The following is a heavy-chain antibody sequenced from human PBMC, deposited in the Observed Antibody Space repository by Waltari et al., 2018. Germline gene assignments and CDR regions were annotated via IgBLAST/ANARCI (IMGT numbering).Heavy chain of an antibody. CDR2: INHSGST. D-gene: IGHD2-2*01. Sequence: QVQLQQWGAGLLKPSETLSLTCAVYGGSFSGYYWSWIRQTPGKGLEWIGEINHSGSTNYTPALKSRVTISVDTSKNQFSLKLSSVTAADTAVYYCARLGSWGEVVPAASFDYWGQGTLVTVSS. V-gene: IGHV4-34*01. CDR3: ARLGSWGEVVPAASFDY. CDR1: GGSFSGYY. J-gene: IGHJ4*02.